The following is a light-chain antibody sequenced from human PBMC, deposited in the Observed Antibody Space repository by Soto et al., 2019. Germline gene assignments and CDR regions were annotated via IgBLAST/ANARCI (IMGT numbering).Light chain of an antibody. Sequence: EIVLTQSPATLSLSPGERATLSCRASQSVSSYLAWYQQKPGQAPRRLIYDASNRTTGSPARFSGGGSGTDFTLTISSLEPEDFAVYYCQQRSNWPQWTFGQGTKVEIK. CDR1: QSVSSY. V-gene: IGKV3-11*01. J-gene: IGKJ1*01. CDR3: QQRSNWPQWT. CDR2: DAS.